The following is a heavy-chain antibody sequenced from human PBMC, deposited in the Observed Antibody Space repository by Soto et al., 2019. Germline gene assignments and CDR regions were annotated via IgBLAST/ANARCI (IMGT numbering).Heavy chain of an antibody. V-gene: IGHV1-8*01. CDR3: ARDIKDYYDSSGQHYYYGMDV. Sequence: ASVKVSCKASGYTFTSYDIDWVRQATGQGLEWMGWMNPNSGNTGYAQKFQGRVTMTRNTSISTAYMELSSLRSEDTAVYYCARDIKDYYDSSGQHYYYGMDVWGQGTTVTVSS. J-gene: IGHJ6*02. D-gene: IGHD3-22*01. CDR2: MNPNSGNT. CDR1: GYTFTSYD.